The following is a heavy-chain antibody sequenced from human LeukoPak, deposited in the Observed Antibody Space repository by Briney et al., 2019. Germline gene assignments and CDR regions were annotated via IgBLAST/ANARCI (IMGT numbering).Heavy chain of an antibody. D-gene: IGHD3-22*01. Sequence: GGSRRLSCAASGFTFDDYGMSWARQAPGKGLEWVSGINWNGGSTGYADSVKGRFTISRDNAKNSLHLQMNSLRAEDTALYHCARGTDSSGYSAFDIWGQGTMVTVSS. V-gene: IGHV3-20*01. J-gene: IGHJ3*02. CDR3: ARGTDSSGYSAFDI. CDR2: INWNGGST. CDR1: GFTFDDYG.